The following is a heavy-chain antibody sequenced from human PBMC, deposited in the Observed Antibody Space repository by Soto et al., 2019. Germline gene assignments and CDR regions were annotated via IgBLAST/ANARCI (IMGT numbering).Heavy chain of an antibody. CDR2: ISRGSGTM. Sequence: EVQLVESGGGLVQPGGSLRLSCAASGFTFSSYSMNWVRQAPGMGLEWLSYISRGSGTMYYADSVKGRFTISRDNATNSMFLQMNSLRSDDTAVYYCARGRTLMDYWGQGTLVTVSS. D-gene: IGHD3-16*01. CDR3: ARGRTLMDY. V-gene: IGHV3-48*01. CDR1: GFTFSSYS. J-gene: IGHJ4*02.